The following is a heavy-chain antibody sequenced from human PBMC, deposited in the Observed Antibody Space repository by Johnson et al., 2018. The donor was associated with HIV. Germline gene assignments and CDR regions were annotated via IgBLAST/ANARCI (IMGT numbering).Heavy chain of an antibody. D-gene: IGHD1-26*01. Sequence: EVQLVESGGGLIQPGGSLRLSCAASGFTVSSNYMSWVRQAPGKGLEWVSRIISDVSSAIYTDSVTGRFTISKDNAKNSLYLQMNSLRAEDTAVYYCAKDLTSFIVGANDAFDIWGQGTLVTVSS. J-gene: IGHJ3*02. CDR2: IISDVSSA. V-gene: IGHV3-53*01. CDR3: AKDLTSFIVGANDAFDI. CDR1: GFTVSSNY.